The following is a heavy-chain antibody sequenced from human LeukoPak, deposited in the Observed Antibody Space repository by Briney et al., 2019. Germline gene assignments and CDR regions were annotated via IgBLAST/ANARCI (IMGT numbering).Heavy chain of an antibody. Sequence: PSETLSLTCTVSGGSISTYYWSWIRQPPGKGLEWIGYIYYSGSTNYNPSLKSRVTISVDTSKTQFSLKLSSVTAADTAVYYCARVGYSYGYVYWGQGTLVTVSS. J-gene: IGHJ4*02. CDR2: IYYSGST. D-gene: IGHD5-18*01. CDR1: GGSISTYY. V-gene: IGHV4-59*12. CDR3: ARVGYSYGYVY.